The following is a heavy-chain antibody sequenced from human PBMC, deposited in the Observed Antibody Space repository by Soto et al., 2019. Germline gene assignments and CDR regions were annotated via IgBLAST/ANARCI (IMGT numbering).Heavy chain of an antibody. CDR1: GFTFSTDS. CDR3: AKELISGAMGAFDI. D-gene: IGHD2-2*01. Sequence: PGGSLRLSCVATGFTFSTDSMSWFRQSPGKGLEWVSGIGGSGDTTYYADSVKGRFTISRDNSRNSLYLQMNSLRAGDTALYYCAKELISGAMGAFDIWGQGTMVTVSS. J-gene: IGHJ3*02. V-gene: IGHV3-23*01. CDR2: IGGSGDTT.